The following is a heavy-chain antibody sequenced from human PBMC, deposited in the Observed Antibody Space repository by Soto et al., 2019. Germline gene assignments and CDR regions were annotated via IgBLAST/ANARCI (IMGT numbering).Heavy chain of an antibody. CDR1: GFTFIYAW. V-gene: IGHV3-15*01. Sequence: EVQLVESGGGLVKPGGSLRLSCEASGFTFIYAWMSWVRQAPGKGLEWVGHIKSNTDGGRTDYAAPVNGRFTISRDDSNTTLYLQXSXXXXXXXXXYYCTPDPILAAAGGSDPWGQGTLVTVSS. D-gene: IGHD6-13*01. J-gene: IGHJ5*02. CDR3: TPDPILAAAGGSDP. CDR2: IKSNTDGGRT.